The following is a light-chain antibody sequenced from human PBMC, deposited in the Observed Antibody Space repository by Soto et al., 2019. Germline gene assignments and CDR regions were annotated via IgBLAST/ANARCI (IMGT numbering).Light chain of an antibody. J-gene: IGKJ4*01. CDR2: GTS. V-gene: IGKV3-20*01. CDR1: QSVNSRY. CDR3: QQYGNSPVT. Sequence: EIVLTQSAGTLSLSPGERATLSCGASQSVNSRYLAWYQQKPGQAPRLLIYGTSSRDTGIPDRFSGSGSGTDFTLTISRLESEDFAVYYCQQYGNSPVTFGGGTKVDIK.